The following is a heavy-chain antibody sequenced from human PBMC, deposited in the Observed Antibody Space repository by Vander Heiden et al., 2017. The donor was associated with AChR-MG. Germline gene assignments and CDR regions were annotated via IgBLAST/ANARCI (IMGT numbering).Heavy chain of an antibody. J-gene: IGHJ6*02. D-gene: IGHD2-15*01. Sequence: EVQLVESGGGLVQPGRSLRPSCAASGCTFDDYAMHWVRQAPGKGLEWVSGISWNSGSIGYADSVKGRFTISRDNAKNSLYLQMNSLRAEDTALYYCAKDWSPLTPHYYGMDVWGQGTTVTVSS. CDR3: AKDWSPLTPHYYGMDV. V-gene: IGHV3-9*01. CDR2: ISWNSGSI. CDR1: GCTFDDYA.